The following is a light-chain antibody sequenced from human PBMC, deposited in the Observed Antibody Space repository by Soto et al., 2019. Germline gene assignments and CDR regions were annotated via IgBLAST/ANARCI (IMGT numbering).Light chain of an antibody. CDR3: QQYYTLPLT. Sequence: DIVMTQSPDSLAVSLGERATINCKSSQSILYTSNNNNYLAWYQQRPGQPPKLLIYWASNRESGVPDRFSGSGSWTYFTLTISSLQAEDVAVYYCQQYYTLPLTFGGGTKVEVK. J-gene: IGKJ4*01. CDR1: QSILYTSNNNNY. V-gene: IGKV4-1*01. CDR2: WAS.